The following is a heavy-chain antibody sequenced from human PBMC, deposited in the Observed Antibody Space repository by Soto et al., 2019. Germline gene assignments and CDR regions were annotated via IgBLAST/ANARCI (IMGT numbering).Heavy chain of an antibody. CDR2: ISSSSSTI. CDR3: ARVVGYCSGGSCYIDY. J-gene: IGHJ4*02. D-gene: IGHD2-15*01. Sequence: GGSLRLSCAASGFTFSSYSMNWVRQAPGKGLEWVSYISSSSSTIYYADSVKGRFTISRDNAKNSLYLQMNSLRDEDTAVYYCARVVGYCSGGSCYIDYWGQGTLVTVSS. CDR1: GFTFSSYS. V-gene: IGHV3-48*02.